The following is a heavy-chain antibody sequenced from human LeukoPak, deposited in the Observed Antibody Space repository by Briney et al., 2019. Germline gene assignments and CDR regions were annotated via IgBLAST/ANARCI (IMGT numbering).Heavy chain of an antibody. CDR2: IRSKLYGETT. Sequence: GGSLRLSCTVSGFTFGENDMSWVRQAPGKGLEWVGIIRSKLYGETTEYAASVKGRFTISRDDDKSIAFLQLNSLTTEDTAVYYCARAGNDYNNYQTPYWGQGTLVTVAS. V-gene: IGHV3-49*04. D-gene: IGHD4-11*01. J-gene: IGHJ4*02. CDR3: ARAGNDYNNYQTPY. CDR1: GFTFGEND.